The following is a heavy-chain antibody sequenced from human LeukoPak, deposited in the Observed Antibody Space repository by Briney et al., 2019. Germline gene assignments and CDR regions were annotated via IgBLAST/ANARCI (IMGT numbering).Heavy chain of an antibody. CDR1: GGSINSYY. CDR3: ASGSNYYYYGMDV. J-gene: IGHJ6*02. D-gene: IGHD2-2*03. Sequence: SETLSLTCTVSGGSINSYYWSWIRQPPGKGLEWIGYIYYSGSTNYNPSLKSRDTISVDTSKNQFSLKLSSVTAAGTAVYYCASGSNYYYYGMDVWGQGTTVTVSS. CDR2: IYYSGST. V-gene: IGHV4-59*01.